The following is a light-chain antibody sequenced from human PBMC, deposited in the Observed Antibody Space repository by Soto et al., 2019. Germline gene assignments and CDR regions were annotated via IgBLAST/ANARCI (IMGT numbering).Light chain of an antibody. V-gene: IGKV4-1*01. CDR3: QQYYISPRT. Sequence: DIVMTQSPDSLAVSLGERATINCKSSQSLLYSSNNKNYLAWYQQKPGQPPKLILYWASTRESGVPDRFRGSGSGTDFTLTISSLQAEDVAVYYCQQYYISPRTFGRGTKVEVK. CDR2: WAS. J-gene: IGKJ1*01. CDR1: QSLLYSSNNKNY.